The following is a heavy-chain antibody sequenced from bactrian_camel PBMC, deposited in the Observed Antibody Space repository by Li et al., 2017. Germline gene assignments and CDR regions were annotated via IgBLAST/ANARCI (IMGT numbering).Heavy chain of an antibody. J-gene: IGHJ4*01. D-gene: IGHD6*01. CDR2: IYTGSGNT. CDR1: GAGDNVNC. CDR3: AAARGLWYQPPPESVYKY. V-gene: IGHV3S54*01. Sequence: HVQLVESGGGSVQAGGSLKLSCEISGAGDNVNCLAWFRQVPGKEREGVASIYTGSGNTYYADSVKGRFTISQDNAKNTVYLQMNSLEPDDSAVYYCAAARGLWYQPPPESVYKYWGQGTQVTVS.